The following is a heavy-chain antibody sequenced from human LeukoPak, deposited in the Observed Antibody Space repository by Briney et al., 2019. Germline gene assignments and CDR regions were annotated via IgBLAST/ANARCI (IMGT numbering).Heavy chain of an antibody. CDR2: IIPIFGTA. D-gene: IGHD6-13*01. CDR3: ARQIAVAGPLGYFDY. CDR1: GGTFSSYA. J-gene: IGHJ4*02. Sequence: GSSVKVSCKASGGTFSSYAISWVRQAPGQGLEWMGGIIPIFGTANYAQKFQGRVTMTRDTSTSTVYMELSSLRSEDTAVYYCARQIAVAGPLGYFDYWGQGTLVTVSS. V-gene: IGHV1-69*05.